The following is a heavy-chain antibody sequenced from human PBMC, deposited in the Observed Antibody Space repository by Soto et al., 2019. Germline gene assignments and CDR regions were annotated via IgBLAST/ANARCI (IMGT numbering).Heavy chain of an antibody. CDR2: IYYSGST. V-gene: IGHV4-39*01. CDR3: ARPIAVAGTSLLDY. J-gene: IGHJ4*02. D-gene: IGHD6-19*01. Sequence: SSETLSLTCTVSGGSISSSSYYWGWIRQPPGKGLEWTGSIYYSGSTYYNPSLKSRVTISVDTSKNQFSLKLSSVTAADTAVYYCARPIAVAGTSLLDYWGQGTLVTVSS. CDR1: GGSISSSSYY.